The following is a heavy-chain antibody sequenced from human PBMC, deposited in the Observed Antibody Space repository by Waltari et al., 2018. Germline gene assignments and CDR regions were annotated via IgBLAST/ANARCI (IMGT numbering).Heavy chain of an antibody. CDR2: INPRGGST. J-gene: IGHJ5*02. V-gene: IGHV1-46*01. CDR3: AREGKFWSGYGVGWFDP. Sequence: QVQLVQSGAEVKKPGASVKVSCKASGYTFTSYYMHWVRQAPGQGLEWMGIINPRGGSTSYAKKFQGRVTMTRDTSTSTVYMELSSLRSEDTAVYYCAREGKFWSGYGVGWFDPWGQGTLVTVSS. CDR1: GYTFTSYY. D-gene: IGHD3-3*01.